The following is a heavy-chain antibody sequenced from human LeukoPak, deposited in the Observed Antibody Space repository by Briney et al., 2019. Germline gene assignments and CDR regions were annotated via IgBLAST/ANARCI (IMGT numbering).Heavy chain of an antibody. J-gene: IGHJ4*02. D-gene: IGHD1-26*01. CDR3: ARAVPLSGSYGYYFDY. V-gene: IGHV4-34*01. CDR2: VNHGGSN. Sequence: SETLSLTCAVYGGSFSGYYWSWIRQPPGKGLEWIWEVNHGGSNNYNPSLKSRVTISVDTSKNQFSLKLNSVTAADTAVYYCARAVPLSGSYGYYFDYWGQGTLVTVSS. CDR1: GGSFSGYY.